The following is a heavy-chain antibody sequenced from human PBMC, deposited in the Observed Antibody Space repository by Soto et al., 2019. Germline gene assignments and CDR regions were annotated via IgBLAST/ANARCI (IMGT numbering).Heavy chain of an antibody. CDR3: ARARSVVSTPFDY. D-gene: IGHD5-12*01. CDR2: ISYDGSYN. Sequence: GGSLRLSCAASGFTFSNYVMHWVRQAPGKGLEWVAVISYDGSYNYYADSVNGRFTFSRDNSKNMLFLQMSSLTTEDTAVYYCARARSVVSTPFDYWGQGTLVTVSS. V-gene: IGHV3-30-3*01. CDR1: GFTFSNYV. J-gene: IGHJ4*02.